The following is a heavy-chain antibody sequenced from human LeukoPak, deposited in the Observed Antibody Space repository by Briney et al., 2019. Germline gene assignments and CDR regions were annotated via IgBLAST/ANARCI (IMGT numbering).Heavy chain of an antibody. J-gene: IGHJ3*02. V-gene: IGHV4-4*02. D-gene: IGHD3-9*01. CDR3: ATSSDDILTGPGPLDAFDI. CDR1: GGSISSSNW. Sequence: SETLSLTCAVSGGSISSSNWWSWVRQPPGKGLEWIGEIYHSGSTNYNPSLKSRVTISVDKSKNQFSLKLSSVTAADTAVYYCATSSDDILTGPGPLDAFDIWGQGTMVTVSS. CDR2: IYHSGST.